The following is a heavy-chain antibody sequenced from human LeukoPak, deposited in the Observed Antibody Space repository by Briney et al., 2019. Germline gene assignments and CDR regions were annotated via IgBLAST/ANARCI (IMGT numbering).Heavy chain of an antibody. CDR1: GFTFSSYA. J-gene: IGHJ4*02. CDR2: ISGSGGST. D-gene: IGHD4-17*01. V-gene: IGHV3-23*01. CDR3: ARDYADYVGYFFFDY. Sequence: GGSLRLSCAASGFTFSSYAMSWVRQAPGKGLEWVSAISGSGGSTYYADSVKGRFTISRDNSKNTLYLQMNSLRAEDTAVYYCARDYADYVGYFFFDYWGQGTLVTVSS.